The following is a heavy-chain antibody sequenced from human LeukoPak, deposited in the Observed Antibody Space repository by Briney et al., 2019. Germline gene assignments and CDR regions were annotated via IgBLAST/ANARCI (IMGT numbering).Heavy chain of an antibody. CDR1: GGSISSTSY. J-gene: IGHJ5*02. CDR3: ARQEVGAGYCSSTSCAEPHWFDP. D-gene: IGHD2-2*01. Sequence: SETLSLTCIVSGGSISSTSYWGWIRQSPGKGLEWIGTILYSGSTFYNPSLKSRVTISVDTSKNQFSLKLNSVTAADTAVYYCARQEVGAGYCSSTSCAEPHWFDPWGQGTLVTVSS. V-gene: IGHV4-39*01. CDR2: ILYSGST.